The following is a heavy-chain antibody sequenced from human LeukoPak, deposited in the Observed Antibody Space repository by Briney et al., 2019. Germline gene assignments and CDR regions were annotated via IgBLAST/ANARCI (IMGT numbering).Heavy chain of an antibody. CDR1: GGSLPSGDSY. D-gene: IGHD3-22*01. V-gene: IGHV4-30-4*01. CDR3: ARLFSGYYYG. Sequence: SQTLSLTRTVSGGSLPSGDSYWRRIRQPPGKGLEWNGYIYYSGNTYNNPSLKSQVTLSLATSKNQFTLKLSTVTAPGMAVYYCARLFSGYYYGWGEGNLVTVSS. CDR2: IYYSGNT. J-gene: IGHJ4*02.